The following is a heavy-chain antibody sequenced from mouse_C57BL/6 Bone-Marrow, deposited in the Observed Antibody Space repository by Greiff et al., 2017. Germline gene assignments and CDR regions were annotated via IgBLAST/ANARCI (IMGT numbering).Heavy chain of an antibody. J-gene: IGHJ3*01. Sequence: QVQLQQSGAELARPGASVKLSCKASGYTFTSYGISWVKQRTGQGLEWIGEIYPRSGNTYYNEKFKGKATLTADKSSSTAYLELRSLTSEDSAVYDCARWDYYYGSSPAWFAYWGQGTLVTVSA. CDR2: IYPRSGNT. CDR3: ARWDYYYGSSPAWFAY. CDR1: GYTFTSYG. D-gene: IGHD1-1*01. V-gene: IGHV1-81*01.